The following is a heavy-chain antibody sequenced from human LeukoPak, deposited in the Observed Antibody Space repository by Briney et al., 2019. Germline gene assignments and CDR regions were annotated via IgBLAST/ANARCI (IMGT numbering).Heavy chain of an antibody. CDR1: GYTFTGYY. J-gene: IGHJ4*02. D-gene: IGHD3-10*01. Sequence: ASVKVSCKASGYTFTGYYMHWVRQAPGQGLEWMGWINPNSGGTNYAQKFQGRVTMTRDTSISTAYMELSRLRSDDTAVYYCARGLWFGETIDFDYWGQGTLVTVSS. CDR3: ARGLWFGETIDFDY. CDR2: INPNSGGT. V-gene: IGHV1-2*02.